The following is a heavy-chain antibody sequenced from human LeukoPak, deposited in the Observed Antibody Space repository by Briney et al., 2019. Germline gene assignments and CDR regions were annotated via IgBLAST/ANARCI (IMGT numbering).Heavy chain of an antibody. V-gene: IGHV3-15*01. CDR3: TAEMGACAGDCFEF. CDR1: GFTFKNAW. J-gene: IGHJ4*02. Sequence: GGSLRLSCAASGFTFKNAWVSWVRQAPGKGLEWVGRLKSETDGGTTDYAARVKGRFTISKDESKNTLYLQMNSLKTEDTAVYYCTAEMGACAGDCFEFWGQGTLITVSS. CDR2: LKSETDGGTT. D-gene: IGHD2-21*02.